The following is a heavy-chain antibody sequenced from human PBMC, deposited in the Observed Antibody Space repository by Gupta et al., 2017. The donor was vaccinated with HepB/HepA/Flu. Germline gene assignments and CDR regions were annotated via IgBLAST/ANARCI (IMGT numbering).Heavy chain of an antibody. CDR3: ARDPFLESSRPPVY. J-gene: IGHJ1*01. Sequence: EVQLLASGGGLVKPGGSMRLSCAASGFTFSDYTMNWVRQAPEKGLEWVSSISSMSNYIYYADSVKGRFTISRDNAKNSLFLQMNRLRSEDTAVYLCARDPFLESSRPPVYWGQGTQVTVSS. D-gene: IGHD3-3*01. V-gene: IGHV3-21*06. CDR2: ISSMSNYI. CDR1: GFTFSDYT.